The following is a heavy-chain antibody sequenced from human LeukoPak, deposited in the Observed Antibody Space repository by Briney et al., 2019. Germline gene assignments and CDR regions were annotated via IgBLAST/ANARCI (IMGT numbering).Heavy chain of an antibody. V-gene: IGHV3-74*01. CDR2: INSDGSST. Sequence: GGSLRLSCAASGFTFGIYWMHWVRQALGKGLVWVSRINSDGSSTNYADSVKGRFTISRDNAKNTLYLQMNSLRAEDTAVYYCARDKSYVMDVWGQGTTVTVSS. CDR1: GFTFGIYW. CDR3: ARDKSYVMDV. J-gene: IGHJ6*02.